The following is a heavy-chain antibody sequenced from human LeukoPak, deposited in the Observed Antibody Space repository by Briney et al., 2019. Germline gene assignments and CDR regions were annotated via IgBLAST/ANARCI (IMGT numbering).Heavy chain of an antibody. Sequence: SETLSLTCTVSGGSINSSTFYWGWIRQPPGKGLEWIGSMYYSGSTYYNPSLKSRVTISLDTSKNQFSLKLSSVTAADTAVYYCAREDFGVVTSLAFDYWGQGTLVTVSS. CDR2: MYYSGST. J-gene: IGHJ4*02. CDR3: AREDFGVVTSLAFDY. D-gene: IGHD3-3*01. V-gene: IGHV4-39*07. CDR1: GGSINSSTFY.